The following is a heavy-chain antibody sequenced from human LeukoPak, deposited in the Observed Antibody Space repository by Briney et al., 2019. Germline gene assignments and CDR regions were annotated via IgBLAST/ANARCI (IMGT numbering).Heavy chain of an antibody. D-gene: IGHD6-13*01. Sequence: SVKVSCKASGGTFSRHAINWARQAPGQGLEWMGGIIPIFGKTNYAQKFQGRVTITADESTSTAYMELSSLRSEDTAVYFCARGLAAASAVPIDYWGQGTLVTVSS. V-gene: IGHV1-69*13. CDR2: IIPIFGKT. J-gene: IGHJ4*02. CDR3: ARGLAAASAVPIDY. CDR1: GGTFSRHA.